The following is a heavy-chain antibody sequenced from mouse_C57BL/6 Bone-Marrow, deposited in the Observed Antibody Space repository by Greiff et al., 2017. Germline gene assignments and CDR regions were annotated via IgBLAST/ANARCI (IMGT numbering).Heavy chain of an antibody. CDR2: IYPGSGST. CDR1: GYTFTSYW. D-gene: IGHD1-1*01. V-gene: IGHV1-55*01. CDR3: ARFSTVVATDYAMDY. J-gene: IGHJ4*01. Sequence: QLQQPGAELVKPGASVKMSCKASGYTFTSYWITWVKQRPGQGLEWIGDIYPGSGSTNYNEKFKSKATLTVDTSSSTAYMQLSSLTSEDSAVYYCARFSTVVATDYAMDYWGQGTSVTVSS.